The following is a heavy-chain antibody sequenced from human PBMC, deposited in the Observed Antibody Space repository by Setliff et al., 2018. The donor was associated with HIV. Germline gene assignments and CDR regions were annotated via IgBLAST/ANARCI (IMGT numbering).Heavy chain of an antibody. Sequence: SETLSLTCTVSGDSIDRSNFFWTWIRQHPGKGLEWIGYIYYSGSATYNPSLKSQASISVDTSRNEFSLKLSSVTAADTAVYFCARGGAFCGRDSCYYLDYMDVWGKGTTVTSP. J-gene: IGHJ6*03. CDR3: ARGGAFCGRDSCYYLDYMDV. V-gene: IGHV4-31*01. CDR1: GDSIDRSNFF. D-gene: IGHD2-21*02. CDR2: IYYSGSA.